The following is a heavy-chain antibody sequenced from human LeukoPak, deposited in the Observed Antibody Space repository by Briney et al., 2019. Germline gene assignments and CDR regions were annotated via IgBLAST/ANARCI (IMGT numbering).Heavy chain of an antibody. Sequence: PSETLSLTCTVSGGSISSGDYYWSWIRQPPGTGLEWIGYIYYSGSTYYNPSLKSRVTISVDTSKNQFSLKLSSVTAADTAVYCCARDGGCSSTSCLFDYWGQGTLVTVSS. CDR2: IYYSGST. CDR1: GGSISSGDYY. D-gene: IGHD2-2*01. J-gene: IGHJ4*02. CDR3: ARDGGCSSTSCLFDY. V-gene: IGHV4-30-4*08.